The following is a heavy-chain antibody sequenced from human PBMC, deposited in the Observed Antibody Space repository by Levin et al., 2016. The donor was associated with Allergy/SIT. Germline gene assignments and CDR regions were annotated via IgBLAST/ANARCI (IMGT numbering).Heavy chain of an antibody. CDR3: ATVDRDGYNTIDY. Sequence: LRLSCTVSGGSISSGGYYWSWIRQHPGKGLEWIGYIYYSGSTYYNPSLKSRVTISVDTSKNQFSLKLSSVTAADTAVYYCATVDRDGYNTIDYWGQGTLVTVSS. J-gene: IGHJ4*02. CDR2: IYYSGST. CDR1: GGSISSGGYY. D-gene: IGHD5-24*01. V-gene: IGHV4-31*03.